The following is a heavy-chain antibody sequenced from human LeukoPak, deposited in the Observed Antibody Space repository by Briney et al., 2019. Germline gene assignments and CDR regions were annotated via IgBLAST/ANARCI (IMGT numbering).Heavy chain of an antibody. V-gene: IGHV3-74*01. CDR3: ARGAWYFDS. J-gene: IGHJ4*02. CDR1: GVTLSNYW. Sequence: TGGSLRLSCAASGVTLSNYWMYWVRQAPGKGLVWVSRIDSDGSGTKYADSVTGRFTVSRDNAKNTLYLQINSLRVEDTAVYYCARGAWYFDSWGQGTLVTVSS. CDR2: IDSDGSGT.